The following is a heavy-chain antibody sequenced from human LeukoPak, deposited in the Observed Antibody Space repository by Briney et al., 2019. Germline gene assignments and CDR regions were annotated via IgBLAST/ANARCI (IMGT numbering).Heavy chain of an antibody. V-gene: IGHV4-59*12. CDR3: ASLAAAAYWYFDL. J-gene: IGHJ2*01. D-gene: IGHD6-13*01. CDR2: IYYSGST. Sequence: SETLSLTCTVSGGSISSYYWSWIRQPPGKGLEWIGYIYYSGSTNYNPSLKSRVTMSVDTSKNQFSLKLSSVTAADTAVYYCASLAAAAYWYFDLWGRGTLVTVSS. CDR1: GGSISSYY.